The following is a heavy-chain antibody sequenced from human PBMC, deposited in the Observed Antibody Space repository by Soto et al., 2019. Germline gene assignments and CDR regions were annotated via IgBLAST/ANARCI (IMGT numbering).Heavy chain of an antibody. Sequence: QVQLQESGPGLVKPSDTLSLTCAVSGYSIISSNWWGWIRQPPGRGLEWIGYIFYTGSTYRNPSLERRVTMSVDTSKNQFSLNLRSVTAADTALYYCVRMMHVSETYYAVADWGQGTLVTVSS. CDR1: GYSIISSNW. J-gene: IGHJ4*02. CDR3: VRMMHVSETYYAVAD. CDR2: IFYTGST. V-gene: IGHV4-28*01. D-gene: IGHD3-10*01.